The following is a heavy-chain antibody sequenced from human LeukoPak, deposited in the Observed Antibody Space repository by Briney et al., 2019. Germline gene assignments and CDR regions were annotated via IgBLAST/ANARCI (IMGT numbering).Heavy chain of an antibody. J-gene: IGHJ2*01. CDR1: GFSFSSYS. Sequence: GGSLRLSCAASGFSFSSYSMHWVRQAPGKGLGYVSAITSDGVKTYYANSVKGRFTISRDNSKNTLYLQLGSLRAEDMAIYYCARDGFGSTGYFDLWGRGTLVTVSS. CDR2: ITSDGVKT. V-gene: IGHV3-64*01. D-gene: IGHD2-2*03. CDR3: ARDGFGSTGYFDL.